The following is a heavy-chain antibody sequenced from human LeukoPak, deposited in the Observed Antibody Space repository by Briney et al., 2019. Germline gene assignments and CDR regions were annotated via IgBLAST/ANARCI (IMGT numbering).Heavy chain of an antibody. V-gene: IGHV3-21*01. D-gene: IGHD6-6*01. CDR2: ISSSSSYI. J-gene: IGHJ4*02. Sequence: PGGSLRLSCAASGFTFSSYSMNWVRQAPGKGLEWVSSISSSSSYIYYADSVKGRFTISRDNAKNSLYLQMNSLRAEDTAVYYCVRGKRSSSGSGDYWGQGTLVTVSS. CDR1: GFTFSSYS. CDR3: VRGKRSSSGSGDY.